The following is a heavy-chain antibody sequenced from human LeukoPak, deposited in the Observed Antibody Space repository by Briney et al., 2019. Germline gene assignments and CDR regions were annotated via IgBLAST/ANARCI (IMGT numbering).Heavy chain of an antibody. CDR1: GFTFSSYE. CDR2: IGSSGSTI. CDR3: AREGGIWFGELEDY. Sequence: GGSLRLSCAASGFTFSSYEMNWVRQAPGKGLEWVSYIGSSGSTIYYADSVKGRFTISRDNAKNSLYLQMNSLRAEDTAVYYCAREGGIWFGELEDYWGQGTLVTVSS. J-gene: IGHJ4*02. V-gene: IGHV3-48*03. D-gene: IGHD3-10*01.